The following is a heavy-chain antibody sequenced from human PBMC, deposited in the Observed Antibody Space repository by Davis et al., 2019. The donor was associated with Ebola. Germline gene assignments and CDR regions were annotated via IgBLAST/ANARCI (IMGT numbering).Heavy chain of an antibody. CDR2: IYYSGST. V-gene: IGHV4-59*01. D-gene: IGHD2-2*01. Sequence: SETLSLTCTVSGASISSYYWSWIRQPPGKGLEWIGYIYYSGSTNYNPSPKSRVTISVDTSKNKFSLKLSSVTAVDTAVYYCARVPAAARYYYDGMDVWGKGTTVTVSS. J-gene: IGHJ6*04. CDR3: ARVPAAARYYYDGMDV. CDR1: GASISSYY.